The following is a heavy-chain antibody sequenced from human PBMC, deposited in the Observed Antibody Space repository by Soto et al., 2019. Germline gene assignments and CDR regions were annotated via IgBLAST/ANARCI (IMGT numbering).Heavy chain of an antibody. J-gene: IGHJ3*02. D-gene: IGHD3-3*02. V-gene: IGHV3-74*01. CDR3: ARFPFRLGPAFDI. CDR1: GFTFSSYW. Sequence: GGSLRLSCAASGFTFSSYWMHWVRQAPGKGLVWVPRINSDGSSTSYADSVKGRFTISRDNAKNTLYLQMNSLRAEDTAVYYCARFPFRLGPAFDIWGQGTMVTVS. CDR2: INSDGSST.